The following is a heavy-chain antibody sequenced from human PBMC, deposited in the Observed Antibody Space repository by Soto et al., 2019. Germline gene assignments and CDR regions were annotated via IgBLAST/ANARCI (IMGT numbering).Heavy chain of an antibody. CDR2: IRAYNCNT. Sequence: GASLKLSCKDSGYTFTTYGISWVRQAPGQVLDGMGCIRAYNCNTNYAQKLQVIITMTPHTSTSTPYTKITTQTSYYTAGYYCARNYGSGRYNCFDYWGQGTLVTVSS. CDR3: ARNYGSGRYNCFDY. V-gene: IGHV1-18*01. D-gene: IGHD3-10*01. J-gene: IGHJ4*02. CDR1: GYTFTTYG.